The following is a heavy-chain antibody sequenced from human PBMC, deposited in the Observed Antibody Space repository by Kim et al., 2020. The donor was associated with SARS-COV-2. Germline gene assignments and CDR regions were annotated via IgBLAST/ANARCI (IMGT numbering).Heavy chain of an antibody. V-gene: IGHV3-43*02. CDR2: ISGDGGRT. CDR3: AKDTSIFGVVYRSYYYYGMDV. CDR1: GFTFDDYA. J-gene: IGHJ6*01. D-gene: IGHD3-3*01. Sequence: GGSLRLSCAASGFTFDDYAMHWVRQAPGKGLEWVSLISGDGGRTYYADSVKGRFTISRDNSKNSLYLQMNSLRTEDTALYYCAKDTSIFGVVYRSYYYYGMDVGGQGTKVTVS.